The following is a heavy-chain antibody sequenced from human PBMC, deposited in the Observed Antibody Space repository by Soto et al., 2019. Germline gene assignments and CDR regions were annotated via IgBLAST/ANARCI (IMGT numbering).Heavy chain of an antibody. CDR3: ARHFRDSRSFSGRYYFDA. V-gene: IGHV4-39*01. D-gene: IGHD6-6*01. CDR2: IYYNGDT. Sequence: SETLSLTCTVSGASISSREFYWGWIRQPPGKGLEWIASIYYNGDTFYNPSLKSRVTMSVDTSKKQFSLNLRSVTAADTAVYYCARHFRDSRSFSGRYYFDAWGHGTLVTVSS. J-gene: IGHJ4*01. CDR1: GASISSREFY.